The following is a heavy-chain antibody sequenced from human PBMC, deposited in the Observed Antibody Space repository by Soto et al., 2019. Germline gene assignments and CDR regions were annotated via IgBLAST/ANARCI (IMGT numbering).Heavy chain of an antibody. CDR2: ISSSGSTI. V-gene: IGHV3-48*03. Sequence: EVQLVESGGGLVQPGGSLRLSCAASGFTFSSYEMNWVRQAPGKGLEWVSYISSSGSTIYYADSVKGRFTISRDNAKNSLYLQMNSLRAEDTAVYYCARDFSSYYYDSSGYYGGHSGAFDIWGQGTMVTVSS. J-gene: IGHJ3*02. CDR1: GFTFSSYE. D-gene: IGHD3-22*01. CDR3: ARDFSSYYYDSSGYYGGHSGAFDI.